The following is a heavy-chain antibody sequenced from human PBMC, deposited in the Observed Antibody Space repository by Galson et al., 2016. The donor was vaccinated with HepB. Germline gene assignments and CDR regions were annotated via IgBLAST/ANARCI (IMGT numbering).Heavy chain of an antibody. V-gene: IGHV6-1*01. J-gene: IGHJ4*02. CDR2: TYYRSKWYN. CDR3: ARLRHSAYYFDY. Sequence: CAISGDSVSTKSAAWNWIRQSPSRGLEWLGRTYYRSKWYNEYAVSVQSRITINPDTSKNQFSLQLNSVTAADTSVYFCARLRHSAYYFDYWGQGALVTVSS. CDR1: GDSVSTKSAA. D-gene: IGHD3-22*01.